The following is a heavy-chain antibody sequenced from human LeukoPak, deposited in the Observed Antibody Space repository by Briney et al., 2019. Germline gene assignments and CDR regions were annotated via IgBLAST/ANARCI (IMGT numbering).Heavy chain of an antibody. CDR1: GGSISSYY. J-gene: IGHJ4*02. CDR2: IYYSGST. CDR3: ARGTNYDILTGFDY. D-gene: IGHD3-9*01. V-gene: IGHV4-59*01. Sequence: SETLSLTCTVSGGSISSYYWSWIRQPPGKGLEWIGYIYYSGSTNYNPSLKGRVTISVDTSKNQFSLKLSSVTAADTAVYYCARGTNYDILTGFDYWGQGTLVTVSS.